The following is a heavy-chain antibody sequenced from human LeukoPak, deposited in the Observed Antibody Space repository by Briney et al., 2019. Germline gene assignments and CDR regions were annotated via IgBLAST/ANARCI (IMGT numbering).Heavy chain of an antibody. CDR3: AREQRYCTTPTCQYSWFDP. CDR2: MYYSGST. Sequence: SETLSLTCSVSGGSIISSYSWSWIRQPPVKGLEWIGYMYYSGSTNFNPSLKSRVTISRDTSKNQFSLKLSSVTAADPAVYFCAREQRYCTTPTCQYSWFDPWGQGTLVTVSS. V-gene: IGHV4-59*01. CDR1: GGSIISSYS. D-gene: IGHD2-8*01. J-gene: IGHJ5*02.